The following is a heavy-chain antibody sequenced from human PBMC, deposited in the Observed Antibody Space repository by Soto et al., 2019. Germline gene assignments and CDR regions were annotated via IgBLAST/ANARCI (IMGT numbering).Heavy chain of an antibody. Sequence: PSETLSLTCTVSGGSISSGGYYWSWIRQHPGKGLEWIGYIYYSGGTYYNPSLKSRVTISVDTSKNQFSLKLSSVTAADTAVYYCARGPNPDYYDSSGSLNWFDPWGQGTLVTVSS. V-gene: IGHV4-31*03. J-gene: IGHJ5*02. CDR2: IYYSGGT. D-gene: IGHD3-22*01. CDR1: GGSISSGGYY. CDR3: ARGPNPDYYDSSGSLNWFDP.